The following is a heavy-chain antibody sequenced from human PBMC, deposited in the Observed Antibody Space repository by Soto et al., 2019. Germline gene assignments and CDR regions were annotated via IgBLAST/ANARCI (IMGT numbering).Heavy chain of an antibody. CDR1: GFTFSNYA. Sequence: EVQLLESGGGLVQPGGSLRLSCAASGFTFSNYAMTWVRQAPGMGLEWVSPISGSGATTYYADSVKGRFTISRDNSKNTLYLQMNSLGGEDTAVYNCAKGSGYDASGYYTNWGQGTLVTVSS. V-gene: IGHV3-23*01. D-gene: IGHD3-22*01. CDR3: AKGSGYDASGYYTN. J-gene: IGHJ4*02. CDR2: ISGSGATT.